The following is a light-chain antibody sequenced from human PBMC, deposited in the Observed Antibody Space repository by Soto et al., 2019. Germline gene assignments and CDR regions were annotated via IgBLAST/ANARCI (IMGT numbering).Light chain of an antibody. CDR2: DAS. V-gene: IGKV1-5*01. CDR3: QQYESYSLT. Sequence: DIQMTQSPSTLSASVGDSLTITCRASHSIRDCLAWYQQKPGKAPHLLIYDASNLESGVPSRFSGSGSGTEVTLTIISLRPDDFETYYCQQYESYSLTFGGGTRVQIK. CDR1: HSIRDC. J-gene: IGKJ4*01.